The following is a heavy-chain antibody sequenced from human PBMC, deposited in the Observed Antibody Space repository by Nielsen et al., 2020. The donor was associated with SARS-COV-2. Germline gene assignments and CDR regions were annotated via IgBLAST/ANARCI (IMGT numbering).Heavy chain of an antibody. J-gene: IGHJ4*02. CDR3: AKDITTANDY. V-gene: IGHV3-30*18. CDR1: GFTFSSYG. CDR2: ISYDGSNK. Sequence: GESLKISCAASGFTFSSYGMHWVRQAPGKGLEWVAVISYDGSNKYYADSVKGRFTISRDNSKNTLYLQMNSLRAEDTAVYYCAKDITTANDYWGQGTLVTVSS. D-gene: IGHD4-17*01.